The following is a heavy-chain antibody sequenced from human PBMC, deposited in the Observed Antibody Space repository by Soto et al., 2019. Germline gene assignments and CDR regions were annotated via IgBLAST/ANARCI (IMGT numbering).Heavy chain of an antibody. Sequence: GGSLRLSCAASGFTFSSYSMNWVRQAPGKGLEWVSSISSSSSYIYYADSVKGRFTISRDNAKNSLYLQMNSLRAEDTALYYCARESEDLTSNFDYWGQGALVTVSS. CDR1: GFTFSSYS. CDR2: ISSSSSYI. J-gene: IGHJ4*02. V-gene: IGHV3-21*04. CDR3: ARESEDLTSNFDY.